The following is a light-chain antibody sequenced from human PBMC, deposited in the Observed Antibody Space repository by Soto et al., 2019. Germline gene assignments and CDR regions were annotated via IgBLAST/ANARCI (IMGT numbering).Light chain of an antibody. Sequence: EIALTQSPGTLSLSLGKKATFSCRACQSVSNNYLAWYQQKPGQAHRLLIYGASNRATGIPDRFSGSGSGTDFTLTISRLEHEDLAVYYCQQYGSPGTFGQGTKAAI. CDR1: QSVSNNY. V-gene: IGKV3-20*01. J-gene: IGKJ1*01. CDR2: GAS. CDR3: QQYGSPGT.